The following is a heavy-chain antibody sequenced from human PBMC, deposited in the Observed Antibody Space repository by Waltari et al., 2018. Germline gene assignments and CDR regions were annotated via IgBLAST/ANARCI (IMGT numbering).Heavy chain of an antibody. CDR2: VYHSWST. D-gene: IGHD4-17*01. CDR3: ARVRTTVTPPDY. Sequence: QVQLQESGPGLGKPSETLSLTCTVSGYSISSGYYCGWTRQPPGKGLEWIVSVYHSWSTYYNPSLKSRVTISVDTSKNQFSLKLSSVTAADTAVYYCARVRTTVTPPDYWGQGTLVTVSS. CDR1: GYSISSGYY. J-gene: IGHJ4*02. V-gene: IGHV4-38-2*02.